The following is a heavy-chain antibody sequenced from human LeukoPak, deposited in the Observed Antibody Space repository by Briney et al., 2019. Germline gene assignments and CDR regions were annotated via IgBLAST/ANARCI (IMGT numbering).Heavy chain of an antibody. CDR3: AKQLGYCSDGSCYFPY. Sequence: GGSLRLSCAASGFNFNSYTMNWVRQAPGKGLQWVANILASGSPTYYADSVKGRFTISRDNSKSTLCLQMNSLRAEDTAVYYCAKQLGYCSDGSCYFPYWGQGTLVTVSS. D-gene: IGHD2-15*01. V-gene: IGHV3-23*05. CDR1: GFNFNSYT. J-gene: IGHJ4*02. CDR2: ILASGSPT.